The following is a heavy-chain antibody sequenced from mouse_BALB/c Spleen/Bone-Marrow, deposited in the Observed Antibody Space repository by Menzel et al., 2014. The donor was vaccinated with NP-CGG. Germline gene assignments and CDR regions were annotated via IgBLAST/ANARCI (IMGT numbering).Heavy chain of an antibody. J-gene: IGHJ4*01. CDR2: INSDGGIT. CDR1: EYEFPSHD. CDR3: ARHGCYYAIDY. V-gene: IGHV5-2*01. Sequence: EVKLMESGGGLVQPGESLKLSCESNEYEFPSHDMSWVRQTPEKRLELVAAINSDGGITNYPDTMERRFTISRDNTKKPLYLQMSSLKSEDTALYYYARHGCYYAIDYWGQGTSVTVSS.